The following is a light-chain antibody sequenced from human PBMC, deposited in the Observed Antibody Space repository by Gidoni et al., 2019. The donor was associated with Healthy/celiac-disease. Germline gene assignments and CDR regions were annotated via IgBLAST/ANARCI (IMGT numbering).Light chain of an antibody. Sequence: DIQMTQSPSSVSASVGDSVTITCRASQGISSWLAWYQQKQGKAPKLLIYAASSLQSVVPSRFSGSGSGTDFTLTISIMQPEDFATSYCQQTNSFPRGFGGGTKVEIK. J-gene: IGKJ4*01. CDR3: QQTNSFPRG. CDR2: AAS. CDR1: QGISSW. V-gene: IGKV1-12*01.